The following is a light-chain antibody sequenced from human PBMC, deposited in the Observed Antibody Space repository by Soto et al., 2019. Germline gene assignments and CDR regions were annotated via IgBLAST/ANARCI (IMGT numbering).Light chain of an antibody. V-gene: IGKV3-15*01. CDR2: DTS. CDR1: QSVSSS. CDR3: QQYIDWPPGT. Sequence: EIVVTQSPATLSVSPGERVTLSCRASQSVSSSLAWYQKRPGQAPRRLIYDTSTRAAGISARFSGSGSGTEFPLTISSLQSEDFAVYYCQQYIDWPPGTFGQGTAVEIK. J-gene: IGKJ1*01.